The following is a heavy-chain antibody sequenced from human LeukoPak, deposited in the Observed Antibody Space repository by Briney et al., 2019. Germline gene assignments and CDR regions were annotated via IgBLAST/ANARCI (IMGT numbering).Heavy chain of an antibody. Sequence: GGSLRLFCAASGFTFSSYAMHWVRQAPGKGLEYVSAISSNGGSTYYANSVKGRFTISRDNSKNTLYLQMGSLRAEDMAVYYCARGRYCSGGSCLLDYWGQGTLVTASS. D-gene: IGHD2-15*01. J-gene: IGHJ4*02. CDR3: ARGRYCSGGSCLLDY. CDR2: ISSNGGST. V-gene: IGHV3-64*01. CDR1: GFTFSSYA.